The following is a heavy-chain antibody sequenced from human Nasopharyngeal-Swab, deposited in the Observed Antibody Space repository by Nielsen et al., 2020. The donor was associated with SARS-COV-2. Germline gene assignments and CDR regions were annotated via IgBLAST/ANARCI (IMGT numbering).Heavy chain of an antibody. Sequence: GESLKISCAASGFTVSSNYMSWVRQAPGKGLEWVAVIWYDGGNKYYADSVKGRFTISRDNSKNTLYLQMNSLRAEDTAVYYCARDEAVAQLSYYGMDVWGQGTTVTVSS. CDR1: GFTVSSNY. V-gene: IGHV3-33*08. CDR3: ARDEAVAQLSYYGMDV. D-gene: IGHD6-19*01. J-gene: IGHJ6*02. CDR2: IWYDGGNK.